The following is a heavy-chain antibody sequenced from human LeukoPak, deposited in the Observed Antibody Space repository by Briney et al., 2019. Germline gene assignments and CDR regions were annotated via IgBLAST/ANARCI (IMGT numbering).Heavy chain of an antibody. D-gene: IGHD6-19*01. Sequence: PGRSLRLSCAASGFTFSSYAMHWVRQAPGKGLEWVSGISGSGDSTYYADSVKGRFTISRDNSKNTLYLQMNSLRAEDTAVYYCAKMPVSYSSGWSTFDYWGQGNLVTVSS. J-gene: IGHJ4*02. V-gene: IGHV3-23*01. CDR3: AKMPVSYSSGWSTFDY. CDR1: GFTFSSYA. CDR2: ISGSGDST.